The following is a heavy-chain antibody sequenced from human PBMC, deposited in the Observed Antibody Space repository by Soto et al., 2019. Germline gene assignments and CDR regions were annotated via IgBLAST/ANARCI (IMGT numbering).Heavy chain of an antibody. CDR1: GFSFSDYS. Sequence: PGGSLRLSCAASGFSFSDYSMNWVRQAPGKGLEWVAFINETGSPRYYADSVKGRLTISRDNAKNSLYLQMNNLRVEDTAVSYREPDSSSPYWGQATLVT. CDR2: INETGSPR. CDR3: EPDSSSPY. J-gene: IGHJ4*01. D-gene: IGHD6-6*01. V-gene: IGHV3-48*01.